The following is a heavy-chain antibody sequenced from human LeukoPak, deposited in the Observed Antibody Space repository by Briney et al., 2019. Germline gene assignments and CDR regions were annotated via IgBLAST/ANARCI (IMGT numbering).Heavy chain of an antibody. CDR2: INAGNGNT. V-gene: IGHV1-3*01. J-gene: IGHJ6*02. D-gene: IGHD4-17*01. CDR1: GYTFTSYA. CDR3: ARDMAVTTRYYYYGMDV. Sequence: ASVKVSCKASGYTFTSYAMHWGRQAPGQRLEWMGGINAGNGNTKYSQKFQGRVTITRDTSASTAYMELSSLRSEDTAVYYCARDMAVTTRYYYYGMDVWGQGTTVTVSS.